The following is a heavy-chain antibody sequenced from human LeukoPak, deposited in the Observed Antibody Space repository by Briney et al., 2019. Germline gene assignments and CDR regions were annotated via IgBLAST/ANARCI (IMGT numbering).Heavy chain of an antibody. J-gene: IGHJ3*01. V-gene: IGHV4-39*07. CDR1: GGSITSRDFY. D-gene: IGHD2-8*02. CDR3: ARDRGVYMGGDNDFDV. Sequence: SETLSLTCSVSGGSITSRDFYWGWIRQSPGKGLEWIGSIYYRGTTYYTPSLKSRVTMSVDTSKNQFSLSLTSVTAADTAVYYCARDRGVYMGGDNDFDVWGQGTKVSVSS. CDR2: IYYRGTT.